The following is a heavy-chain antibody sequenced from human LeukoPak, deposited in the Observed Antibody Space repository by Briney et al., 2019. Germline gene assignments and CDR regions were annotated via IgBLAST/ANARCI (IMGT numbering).Heavy chain of an antibody. J-gene: IGHJ6*03. D-gene: IGHD3-22*01. V-gene: IGHV4-59*10. Sequence: SETLSLTCAVYGGSFSSYYWSWIRQPAGKGLEWIGRIYTSGSTNYNPSLKSRVTMSVDTSKNQFSLKLSSVTAADTAVYYCAGGYYYAYYYYYMDVWGKGTTVTISS. CDR1: GGSFSSYY. CDR3: AGGYYYAYYYYYMDV. CDR2: IYTSGST.